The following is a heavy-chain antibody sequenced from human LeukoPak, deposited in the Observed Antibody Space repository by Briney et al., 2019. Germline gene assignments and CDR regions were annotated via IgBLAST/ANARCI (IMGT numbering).Heavy chain of an antibody. CDR1: GFTFSDYY. J-gene: IGHJ4*02. V-gene: IGHV3-11*04. Sequence: GGSLRLSCAASGFTFSDYYMSWIRQAPGKGLEWVSYISSSGSTIYYADSVKGRFTISRGNAKNSLYLQMNSLRAEDTAVYYCASHCSGGSCVDYWGQGPLVTVSS. CDR2: ISSSGSTI. D-gene: IGHD2-15*01. CDR3: ASHCSGGSCVDY.